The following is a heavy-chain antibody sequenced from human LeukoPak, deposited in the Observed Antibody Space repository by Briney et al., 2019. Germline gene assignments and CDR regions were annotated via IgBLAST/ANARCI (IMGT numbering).Heavy chain of an antibody. CDR2: MHYSGSS. J-gene: IGHJ2*01. Sequence: SETLSLTCTVSGGSVSNGSYYWSWIRQPPGKGLEWIGNMHYSGSSNYNPSLKSRVTISVDPSMNQFSLLLTSATAADTAVYYYARDSLLRGSGWDYWYFDLWGRGTLVTVSS. CDR1: GGSVSNGSYY. CDR3: ARDSLLRGSGWDYWYFDL. D-gene: IGHD6-25*01. V-gene: IGHV4-61*01.